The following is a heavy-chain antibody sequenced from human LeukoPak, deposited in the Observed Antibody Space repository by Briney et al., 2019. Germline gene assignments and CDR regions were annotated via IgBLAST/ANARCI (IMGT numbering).Heavy chain of an antibody. J-gene: IGHJ4*02. Sequence: GGSLRLSCAASGFTFSSYWTSWVRQAPGKGLEWVANIKQDGSEKYYVDSVKGRFTISRDNAKNSLYLQMNSLRAEDTAVYYCARESSVRGEIDYWGQGTLVTVSS. CDR1: GFTFSSYW. CDR2: IKQDGSEK. CDR3: ARESSVRGEIDY. D-gene: IGHD3-10*01. V-gene: IGHV3-7*01.